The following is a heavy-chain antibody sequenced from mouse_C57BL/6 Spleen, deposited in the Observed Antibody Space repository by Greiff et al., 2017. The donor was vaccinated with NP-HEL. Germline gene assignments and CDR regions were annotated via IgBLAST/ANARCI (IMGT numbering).Heavy chain of an antibody. CDR3: ARDDGTGYYAMDY. CDR2: ISSGSSTI. J-gene: IGHJ4*01. V-gene: IGHV5-17*01. D-gene: IGHD4-1*01. Sequence: EVQVVESGGGLVKPGGSLKLSCAASGFTFSDYGMHWVRQAPEKGLEWVAYISSGSSTIYYADTVKGRFTISRDNAKNTLFLQMTSLRSEDTAMYYCARDDGTGYYAMDYWGQGTSVTVSS. CDR1: GFTFSDYG.